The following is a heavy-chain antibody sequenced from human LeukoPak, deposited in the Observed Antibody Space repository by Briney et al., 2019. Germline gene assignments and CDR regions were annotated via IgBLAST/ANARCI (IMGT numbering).Heavy chain of an antibody. CDR1: GFTFSSYA. CDR2: ISSNGGST. J-gene: IGHJ3*02. Sequence: PGGSLRLSCAASGFTFSSYAMHWVRQAPGKGLEYVSAISSNGGSTYYANSVKGRFTISRDNSKNTLYLQMNSLRAEDTAVYYCAREFRVVPDIWGQGTMVTVSS. V-gene: IGHV3-64*01. CDR3: AREFRVVPDI. D-gene: IGHD3-10*01.